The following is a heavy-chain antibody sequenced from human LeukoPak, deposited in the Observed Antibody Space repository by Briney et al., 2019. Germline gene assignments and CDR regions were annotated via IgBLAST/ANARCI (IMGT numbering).Heavy chain of an antibody. V-gene: IGHV3-33*08. Sequence: GSLRLSCAASGFTFSSYGMHWVRQAPGKGLERVAVIWYDGSNKYYADSVKGRFTISRDNSKNTLYLQMNSLRAEDTAVYYCARAAAASYYYYYYMDVWGKGTTVTVSS. D-gene: IGHD2-2*01. CDR1: GFTFSSYG. J-gene: IGHJ6*03. CDR3: ARAAAASYYYYYYMDV. CDR2: IWYDGSNK.